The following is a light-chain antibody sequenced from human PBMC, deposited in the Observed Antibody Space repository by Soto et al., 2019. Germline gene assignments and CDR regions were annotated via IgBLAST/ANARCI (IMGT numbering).Light chain of an antibody. CDR3: AAWDVSLNVVV. CDR2: SSS. V-gene: IGLV1-44*01. Sequence: QSVVTQPPSASGTPGQRVTISCSGSASNIGSNPVNWYQQLPGTAPKLLIYSSSHRPSGVPDRISGSKSGNSASLAISGLQSGDEADYYCAAWDVSLNVVVFGGGTKLTVL. J-gene: IGLJ2*01. CDR1: ASNIGSNP.